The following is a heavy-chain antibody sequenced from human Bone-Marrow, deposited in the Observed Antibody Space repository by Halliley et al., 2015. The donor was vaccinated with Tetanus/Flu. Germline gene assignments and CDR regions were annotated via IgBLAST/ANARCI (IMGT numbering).Heavy chain of an antibody. Sequence: TLSLTCTVSGVSISSYYWSWIRQPPGKGLEWIGFIYYSGSTNSNPSLKSRVTMSVDMAKNQFSLRLSSVTAADTAVYYCVRHVRSSGYPHWFAPWGQGTLVTVSS. CDR3: VRHVRSSGYPHWFAP. V-gene: IGHV4-59*08. CDR1: GVSISSYY. D-gene: IGHD3-22*01. J-gene: IGHJ5*02. CDR2: IYYSGST.